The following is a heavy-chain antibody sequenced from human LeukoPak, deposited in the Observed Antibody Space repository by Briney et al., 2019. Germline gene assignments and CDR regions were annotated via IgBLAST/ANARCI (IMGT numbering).Heavy chain of an antibody. J-gene: IGHJ4*02. CDR1: GYSFTSYW. CDR3: ARTGYTSGWYVGSFDY. D-gene: IGHD6-19*01. Sequence: ESLQISCKGSGYSFTSYWIGWVRQMPGKGLEWMGIIYPGDSDTKYSPSFQGQVTISADKSISTAYLQWSSLKASDTAMYYCARTGYTSGWYVGSFDYWGQGTLVTVSS. V-gene: IGHV5-51*01. CDR2: IYPGDSDT.